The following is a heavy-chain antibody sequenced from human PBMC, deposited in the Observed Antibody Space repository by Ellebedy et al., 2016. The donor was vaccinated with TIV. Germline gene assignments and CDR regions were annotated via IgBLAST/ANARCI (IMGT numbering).Heavy chain of an antibody. J-gene: IGHJ4*02. V-gene: IGHV3-23*01. CDR2: ISGSGGTT. CDR3: AGHGDRAMTH. CDR1: GFTFSSYA. D-gene: IGHD5-18*01. Sequence: GESLKISCAASGFTFSSYAMSWVRQAPGKGLEWVSAISGSGGTTHYADSVKGRFTISRDKSKNTMYLQMNSLRAEDTAVYYCAGHGDRAMTHWGQGTLVTVSS.